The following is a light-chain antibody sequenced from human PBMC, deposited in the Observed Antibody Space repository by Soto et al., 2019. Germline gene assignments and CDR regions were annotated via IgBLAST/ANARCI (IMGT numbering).Light chain of an antibody. Sequence: QSVLTQPASVSGSPGQSITISCTGTSRDIGNYHLVSWFQQHPGRAPTILIYEGTKRPSGVSRRFSGSLSGNTASLTISGLQAEDEADYFCCSYAGSSNFWVFGGGTKLTVL. CDR3: CSYAGSSNFWV. V-gene: IGLV2-23*01. J-gene: IGLJ3*02. CDR2: EGT. CDR1: SRDIGNYHL.